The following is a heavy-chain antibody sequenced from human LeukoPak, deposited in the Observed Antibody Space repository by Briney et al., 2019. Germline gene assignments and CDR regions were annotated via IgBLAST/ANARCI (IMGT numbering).Heavy chain of an antibody. CDR2: IWYDGSNK. J-gene: IGHJ4*02. CDR1: GLTFSSYG. D-gene: IGHD5-12*01. CDR3: ASGYSGYEYFDY. V-gene: IGHV3-33*01. Sequence: GGSLRLYCAAAGLTFSSYGMHWFGQAPANLVELVAVIWYDGSNKYYADSVKGRFTISRDNSKNTLYLQMNSLRAEDTAVYYCASGYSGYEYFDYWGQGTLVTVSS.